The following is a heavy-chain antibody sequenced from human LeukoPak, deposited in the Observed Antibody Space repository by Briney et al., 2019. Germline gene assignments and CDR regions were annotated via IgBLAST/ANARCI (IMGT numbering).Heavy chain of an antibody. CDR3: AREVLRYFDWLPTDAFDI. J-gene: IGHJ3*02. D-gene: IGHD3-9*01. CDR1: GYTFTGYY. Sequence: GASVKVSCKASGYTFTGYYMHWVRQAPGQGLEWMGWINPNSGGTNYAQKFQGRVTMTRDTSISTAYMELSRLRSDDTAVYYCAREVLRYFDWLPTDAFDIWGQGTMVTVSS. CDR2: INPNSGGT. V-gene: IGHV1-2*02.